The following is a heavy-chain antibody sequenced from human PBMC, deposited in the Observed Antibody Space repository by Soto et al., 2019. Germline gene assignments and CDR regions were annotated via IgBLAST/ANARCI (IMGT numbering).Heavy chain of an antibody. D-gene: IGHD6-13*01. J-gene: IGHJ3*02. V-gene: IGHV1-2*04. CDR2: INPNSGGT. Sequence: ASVKVSCKASGYTFTGYYMHWVRQAPGQGLERMGWINPNSGGTNYAQKFQGWVTMTRDTSISTAYMELSRLRSDDTAVYYCARGSSSWHDAFDIWGQGTMVTVSS. CDR1: GYTFTGYY. CDR3: ARGSSSWHDAFDI.